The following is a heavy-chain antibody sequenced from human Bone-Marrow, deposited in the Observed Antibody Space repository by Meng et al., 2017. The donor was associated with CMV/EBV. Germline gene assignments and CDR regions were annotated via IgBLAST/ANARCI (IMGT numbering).Heavy chain of an antibody. CDR1: GYTFTSYD. D-gene: IGHD6-13*01. Sequence: ASVKVSCKASGYTFTSYDINWVRQATGQGLEWMGWMNPNSGNTGYAQKFQGRVTITRNTSISTAYMELSSLRSEDTAVYYCARFTSISSSWYPNYCVDVWGQGPTVTVSS. V-gene: IGHV1-8*03. CDR2: MNPNSGNT. J-gene: IGHJ6*02. CDR3: ARFTSISSSWYPNYCVDV.